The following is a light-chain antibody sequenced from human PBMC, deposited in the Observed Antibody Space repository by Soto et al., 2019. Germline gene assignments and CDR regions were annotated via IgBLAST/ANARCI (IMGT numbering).Light chain of an antibody. CDR1: QSVLYSSNNKNY. CDR3: QQYYIPWT. J-gene: IGKJ1*01. V-gene: IGKV4-1*01. Sequence: DIVMTQSPDSLAVSLGERATINCKSSQSVLYSSNNKNYLAWYQHKPGQPPKLLIYCASTRESGVPDRVSGSGSGTEFTLTISSLPAEDVSVYDCQQYYIPWTFGQGTNVDIK. CDR2: CAS.